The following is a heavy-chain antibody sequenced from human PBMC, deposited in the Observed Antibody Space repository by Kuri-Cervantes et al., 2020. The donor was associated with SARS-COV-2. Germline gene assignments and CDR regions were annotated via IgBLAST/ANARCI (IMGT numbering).Heavy chain of an antibody. Sequence: VSVKVSCKVSGNTLTELPLHWVRQAPGQGLEWMGWISAYNGNTNYAQKLQGRVTMTTDTSTSTAYMELRSLRSDDTAVYYCARDIQQQLVWRLDYWFDPWGQGTLVTVSS. D-gene: IGHD6-13*01. CDR3: ARDIQQQLVWRLDYWFDP. CDR1: GNTLTELP. CDR2: ISAYNGNT. V-gene: IGHV1-18*01. J-gene: IGHJ5*02.